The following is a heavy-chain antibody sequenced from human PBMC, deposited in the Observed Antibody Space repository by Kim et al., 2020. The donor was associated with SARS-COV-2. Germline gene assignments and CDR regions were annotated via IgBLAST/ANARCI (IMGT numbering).Heavy chain of an antibody. CDR1: GFTFSSYW. J-gene: IGHJ4*02. Sequence: GGSLRLSCAASGFTFSSYWMSWVRQAPGKGLEWVANIKQDGSEKYYVDSVKGRFTISRDNAKNSLYLQMNSLRAEDTAVYYCARERYFDWLLFDNLDYWGQGTLVTVSS. D-gene: IGHD3-9*01. CDR3: ARERYFDWLLFDNLDY. CDR2: IKQDGSEK. V-gene: IGHV3-7*01.